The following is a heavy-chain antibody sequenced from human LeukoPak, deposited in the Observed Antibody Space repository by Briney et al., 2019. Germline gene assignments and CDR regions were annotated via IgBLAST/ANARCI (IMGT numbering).Heavy chain of an antibody. Sequence: SETLSLTCTVSGGSISSGGYYWRWIRQHPGKGLEWIGYIYYSGSTYYNPSLKSRVTISVDTSKNQFSLKLSSVTAADTAVYYCARVGSRYCGGDCYSLDYWGQGTLVTVSS. D-gene: IGHD2-21*02. CDR2: IYYSGST. CDR3: ARVGSRYCGGDCYSLDY. CDR1: GGSISSGGYY. J-gene: IGHJ4*02. V-gene: IGHV4-31*03.